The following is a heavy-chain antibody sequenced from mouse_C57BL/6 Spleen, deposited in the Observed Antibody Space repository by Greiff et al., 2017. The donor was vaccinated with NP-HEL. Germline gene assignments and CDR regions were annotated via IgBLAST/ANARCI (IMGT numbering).Heavy chain of an antibody. V-gene: IGHV5-4*03. J-gene: IGHJ1*03. CDR1: GFTFSSYA. D-gene: IGHD1-1*01. CDR2: ISDGGSYT. Sequence: EVKLEESGGGLVKPGGSLKLSCAASGFTFSSYAMSWVRQTPEKRLEWVATISDGGSYTYYPDNVKGRFTISRDNAKNNLYLQMSHLKSEDTAMYYCARVGPSYYGSSYGYFDVWGTGTTVTVSS. CDR3: ARVGPSYYGSSYGYFDV.